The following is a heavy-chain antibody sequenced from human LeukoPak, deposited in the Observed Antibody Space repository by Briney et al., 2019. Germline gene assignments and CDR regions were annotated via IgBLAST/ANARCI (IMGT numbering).Heavy chain of an antibody. Sequence: RPSETLSLTCTVSGGSISSSRYYWGWLRQPPGKALEWIGSIYYSGSTYYNPSLKSRVTISVDTSKNQFSLKLSSVTAADTAVYYCARAGATYYDFWSGYYIYWGQGTLVTVSS. J-gene: IGHJ4*02. V-gene: IGHV4-39*07. CDR2: IYYSGST. CDR3: ARAGATYYDFWSGYYIY. CDR1: GGSISSSRYY. D-gene: IGHD3-3*01.